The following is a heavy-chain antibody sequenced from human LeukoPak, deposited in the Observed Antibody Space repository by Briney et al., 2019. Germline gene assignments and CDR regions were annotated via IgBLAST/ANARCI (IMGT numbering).Heavy chain of an antibody. CDR3: AKDSGSAAYYFDY. V-gene: IGHV3-9*03. CDR2: ISWNSGSI. CDR1: GFTFDDYA. Sequence: GGSLRLSCAASGFTFDDYAMHWARQAPGKGLEWVSGISWNSGSIGYADSVKGRFTISRDNAKNSLYLQMNSLRAEDMALYYCAKDSGSAAYYFDYWGQGTLVTVSS. D-gene: IGHD1-26*01. J-gene: IGHJ4*02.